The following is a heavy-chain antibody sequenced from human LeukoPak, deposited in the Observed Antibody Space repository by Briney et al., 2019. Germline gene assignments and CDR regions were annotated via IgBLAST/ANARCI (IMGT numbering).Heavy chain of an antibody. J-gene: IGHJ3*02. CDR3: ARTDSSSWRDAFDI. CDR2: IYTSGST. D-gene: IGHD6-13*01. Sequence: SETLSLTCTVSGGSISSYYWSWIRQPAGKGLEWIGRIYTSGSTNYNPSLKSRVTMSVDTSKNQFSLKLSSETAADTAVYYCARTDSSSWRDAFDIWGQGTMVTVSS. V-gene: IGHV4-4*07. CDR1: GGSISSYY.